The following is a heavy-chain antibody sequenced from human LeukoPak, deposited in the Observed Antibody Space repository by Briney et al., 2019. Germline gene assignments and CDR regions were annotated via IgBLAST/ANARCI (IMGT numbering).Heavy chain of an antibody. V-gene: IGHV1-2*02. Sequence: ASVKVSCKASGYTFTGYYMHWVRQAPGQGLEWMGWINPNSGGTNYAQKFQGRVTMTRDTSISTAYMELSRLRSDDTAVYYCARASTMIVVLAFDYWGQGTLVTVSS. J-gene: IGHJ4*02. D-gene: IGHD3-22*01. CDR3: ARASTMIVVLAFDY. CDR1: GYTFTGYY. CDR2: INPNSGGT.